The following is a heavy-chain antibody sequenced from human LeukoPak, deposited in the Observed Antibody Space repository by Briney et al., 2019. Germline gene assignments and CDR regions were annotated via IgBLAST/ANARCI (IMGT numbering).Heavy chain of an antibody. CDR1: GGSISSGGYY. CDR2: IYYSGST. D-gene: IGHD4-4*01. CDR3: ARGHHSNPLRWKDV. Sequence: SETLSLTCTVSGGSISSGGYYWSWIRQHPGKGLEWIGYIYYSGSTYYNPSLKSRVTISVDTSKNQFSLKLSSVTAADTAVYYRARGHHSNPLRWKDVWGQRTTVT. V-gene: IGHV4-31*03. J-gene: IGHJ6*01.